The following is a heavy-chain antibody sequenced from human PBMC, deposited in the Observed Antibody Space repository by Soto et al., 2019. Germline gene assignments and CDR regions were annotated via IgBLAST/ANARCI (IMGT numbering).Heavy chain of an antibody. Sequence: PGGSLRLSCAASGFSFSSHWMSWVRQAPGKGLEWVANIKQDGNDKRYADSVKGRFTISRDNAKSSLYLQMNSLRAEDTAVYYCARYSYSSGPQDSWGQGTLVTVSS. CDR2: IKQDGNDK. J-gene: IGHJ4*02. CDR1: GFSFSSHW. D-gene: IGHD6-19*01. CDR3: ARYSYSSGPQDS. V-gene: IGHV3-7*03.